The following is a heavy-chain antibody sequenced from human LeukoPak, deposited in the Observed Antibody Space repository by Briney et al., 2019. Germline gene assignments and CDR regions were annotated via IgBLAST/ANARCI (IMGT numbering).Heavy chain of an antibody. J-gene: IGHJ3*02. Sequence: ASVKLSCKASGHIFTSYYIHWVRQAPGQGLEWMGIINPSGGSPSYAQKLQGRVTMTTDTSTSTAYMELRSLRSDDTAVYYCATTSLALAVAGIRNAFDIWGQGTMVTVSS. CDR3: ATTSLALAVAGIRNAFDI. D-gene: IGHD6-19*01. CDR2: INPSGGSP. V-gene: IGHV1-46*01. CDR1: GHIFTSYY.